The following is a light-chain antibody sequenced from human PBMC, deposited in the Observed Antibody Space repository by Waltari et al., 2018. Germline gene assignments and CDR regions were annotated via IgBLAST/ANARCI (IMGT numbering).Light chain of an antibody. CDR2: GAS. CDR3: QHCLRLPVT. CDR1: QSVSRA. Sequence: EIVLTQSPGTRSLSLGERDTVTCRTSQSVSRALAWYQQTPGQAPKLLIYGASTRATGIPDRFSGCGSGTDFSLTISRLEPDDFAVYYCQHCLRLPVTFGQGTTVEI. V-gene: IGKV3-20*01. J-gene: IGKJ1*01.